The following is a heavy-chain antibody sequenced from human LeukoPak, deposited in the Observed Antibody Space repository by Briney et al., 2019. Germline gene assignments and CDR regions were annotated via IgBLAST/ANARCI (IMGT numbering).Heavy chain of an antibody. CDR2: ISSSSSYI. V-gene: IGHV3-21*01. CDR1: GFTFSSYS. CDR3: ARGYTMVRGVIITRRPFDY. Sequence: GGSLRLSCAASGFTFSSYSMNWVRQAPGKGLEWVSSISSSSSYIYYADSVKGRFTISRDNAKNSLYLQMNSLRAEDTAVYYCARGYTMVRGVIITRRPFDYWGQGTLVTVSS. D-gene: IGHD3-10*01. J-gene: IGHJ4*02.